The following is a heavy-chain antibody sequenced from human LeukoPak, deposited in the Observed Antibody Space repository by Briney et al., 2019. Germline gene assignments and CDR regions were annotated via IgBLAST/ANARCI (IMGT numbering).Heavy chain of an antibody. CDR2: IYYSGNT. V-gene: IGHV4-39*07. CDR1: GGSISSNNYY. Sequence: SETLSLTCTVSGGSISSNNYYWGRIRQPPGKGLEWIGKIYYSGNTYYNPSLKSRVIISVYTSKNQFSLKLSSVTAADTAVYYCATLEYSSSPPDYWGQGTLVTVSS. J-gene: IGHJ4*02. CDR3: ATLEYSSSPPDY. D-gene: IGHD6-6*01.